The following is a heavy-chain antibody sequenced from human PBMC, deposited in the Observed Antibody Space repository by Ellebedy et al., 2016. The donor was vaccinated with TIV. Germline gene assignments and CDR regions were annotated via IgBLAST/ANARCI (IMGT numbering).Heavy chain of an antibody. CDR2: ISTYNGNT. V-gene: IGHV1-18*04. CDR1: GYTFTGYG. D-gene: IGHD1-26*01. Sequence: AASVKVSCKASGYTFTGYGICWVRQPPGQGLEWMGWISTYNGNTNFAQKVQGRVTMTTDTSTSTAYMELRSLRSDDTAVYYCARERSGSGSYYNYFGMDVWGQGTTVTVSS. CDR3: ARERSGSGSYYNYFGMDV. J-gene: IGHJ6*02.